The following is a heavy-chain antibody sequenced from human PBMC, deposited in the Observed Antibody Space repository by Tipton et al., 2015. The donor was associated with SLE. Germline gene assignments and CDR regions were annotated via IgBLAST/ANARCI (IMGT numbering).Heavy chain of an antibody. Sequence: GSLRLSCAASGFTVSSNYMSWVRQAPGKGLEWVSVIYSGGSTYYADSVKGRFTISRDNSKNTLYLQMNSLRAEDTAVYYCARAGYNWNDDCDYCGQGSLVTVSS. CDR2: IYSGGST. CDR1: GFTVSSNY. D-gene: IGHD1-1*01. CDR3: ARAGYNWNDDCDY. J-gene: IGHJ4*02. V-gene: IGHV3-53*05.